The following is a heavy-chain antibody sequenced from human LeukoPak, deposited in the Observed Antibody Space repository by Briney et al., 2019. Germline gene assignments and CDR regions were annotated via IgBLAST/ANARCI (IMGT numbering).Heavy chain of an antibody. CDR1: GGSIINRSYY. Sequence: SETLSLTCTVSGGSIINRSYYWDWIRQPPGKGLEGIGSLYYSGTTYYNPSLKSRVTISVDASKNHFSLKLSSVTAAETAVYDCVARNGDYSYMDVWSKGTTVTVSS. CDR2: LYYSGTT. D-gene: IGHD1-1*01. J-gene: IGHJ6*03. V-gene: IGHV4-39*01. CDR3: VARNGDYSYMDV.